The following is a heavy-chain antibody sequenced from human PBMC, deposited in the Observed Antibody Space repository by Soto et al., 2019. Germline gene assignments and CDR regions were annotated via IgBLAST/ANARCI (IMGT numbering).Heavy chain of an antibody. J-gene: IGHJ4*02. Sequence: SETLSLTCAVYGGSFSGYYWSWIRQPPGKGLEWIGEINHSGSTNYNPSLKSRVTISVDTSKNQFSLKLSSVTAADTAVYYCARARRRLRYFDSFDYWGQGTLVTVS. CDR2: INHSGST. CDR3: ARARRRLRYFDSFDY. D-gene: IGHD3-9*01. CDR1: GGSFSGYY. V-gene: IGHV4-34*01.